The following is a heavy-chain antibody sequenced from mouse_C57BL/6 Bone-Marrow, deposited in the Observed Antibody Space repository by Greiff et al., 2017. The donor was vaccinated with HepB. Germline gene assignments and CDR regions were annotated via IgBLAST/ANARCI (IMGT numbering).Heavy chain of an antibody. J-gene: IGHJ4*01. CDR1: GFTFSDYG. V-gene: IGHV5-17*01. CDR2: ISSGSSTI. D-gene: IGHD2-1*01. CDR3: ARGYYGNYFYAMDY. Sequence: EVKLMESGGGLVKPGGSLKLSCAASGFTFSDYGMHWVRQAPEKGLEWVAYISSGSSTIYYADTVKGRFTISRDNAKNTLFLQMTSLRSEDTAMYYCARGYYGNYFYAMDYWGQGTSVTVSS.